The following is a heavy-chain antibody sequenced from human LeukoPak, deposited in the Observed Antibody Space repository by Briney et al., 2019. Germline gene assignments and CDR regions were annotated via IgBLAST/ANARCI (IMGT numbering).Heavy chain of an antibody. CDR3: ARDGGRWFGESDY. CDR2: ISDRSSYI. V-gene: IGHV3-21*01. J-gene: IGHJ4*02. CDR1: GFTFSSYS. Sequence: GGSLRLSCAASGFTFSSYSMNWVRQAPGKGLEWASSISDRSSYIYYADSVKGRFTISRDNAKKSLYLQMNSLRAEDTAVYYCARDGGRWFGESDYWGQGTLVTVSS. D-gene: IGHD3-10*01.